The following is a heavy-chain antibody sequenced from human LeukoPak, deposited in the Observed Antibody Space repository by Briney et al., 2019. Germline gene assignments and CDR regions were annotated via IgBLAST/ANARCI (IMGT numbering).Heavy chain of an antibody. CDR3: ARERWNSEAFDI. D-gene: IGHD1-7*01. CDR2: LNGDGSST. V-gene: IGHV3-74*01. Sequence: GGSLRLSCAASGFIFSSYWAHWVHQAPGKGLVWVSRLNGDGSSTSYLDSVRGRLTISRDNTKNTLYLHMNSLRAEDTGVYYCARERWNSEAFDIWGQGTVVTVSS. CDR1: GFIFSSYW. J-gene: IGHJ3*02.